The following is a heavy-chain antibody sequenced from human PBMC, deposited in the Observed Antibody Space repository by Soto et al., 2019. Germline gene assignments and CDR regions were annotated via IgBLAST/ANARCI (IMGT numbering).Heavy chain of an antibody. CDR2: INSSGSI. CDR1: GESFSGYY. J-gene: IGHJ4*02. CDR3: ARAAIQSHQVEGQPPTSQTLDY. D-gene: IGHD1-26*01. V-gene: IGHV4-34*01. Sequence: SETLSLTCAVYGESFSGYYWTWIRQPPGEGLEWIGEINSSGSIKYNPSLKSRVTMSVDTSKNQFSLKLASLTAADTAVYYCARAAIQSHQVEGQPPTSQTLDYWGQGTQVTVSS.